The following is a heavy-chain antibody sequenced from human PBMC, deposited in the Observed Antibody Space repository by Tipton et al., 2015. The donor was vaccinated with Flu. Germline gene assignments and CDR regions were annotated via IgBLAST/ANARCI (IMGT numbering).Heavy chain of an antibody. CDR2: IYYSGST. CDR3: ARGGATGEDYFDY. Sequence: TLSLTCAVSGYSISSGGYYWSWIRQHPGKGLEWIGYIYYSGSTYYNPSLKSRVTISVDTSKNQFSLKLSSVTAADTAVYYCARGGATGEDYFDYWGQGTLVTVSS. CDR1: GYSISSGGYY. V-gene: IGHV4-31*11. D-gene: IGHD5-12*01. J-gene: IGHJ4*02.